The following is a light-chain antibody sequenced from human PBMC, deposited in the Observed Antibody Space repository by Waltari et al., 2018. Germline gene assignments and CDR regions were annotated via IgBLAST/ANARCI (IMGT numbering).Light chain of an antibody. V-gene: IGLV1-40*01. CDR2: GNN. J-gene: IGLJ2*01. Sequence: QSVLAQPPSVSGAPGQRVTISCTGSSPNIGAGYDVHWYQQLPGTAPKLPIYGNNTRPSGVPDRFSGSKSGTSASLAITGLQAEDEASYYCQSYDTNLVVFGGGTKLTVL. CDR3: QSYDTNLVV. CDR1: SPNIGAGYD.